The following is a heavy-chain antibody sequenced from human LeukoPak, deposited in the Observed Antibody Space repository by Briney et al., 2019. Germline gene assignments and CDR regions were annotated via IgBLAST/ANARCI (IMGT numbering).Heavy chain of an antibody. V-gene: IGHV3-21*01. Sequence: GGSLRLSCAASGFTFSSYSMNWVRQAPGKGLEWVSSISSSSSYIYYAESVKGRFTISRDNAKNSLYLQMNSLRAQDTAVYYCAREFWNYALDYWGQGTLVTVSS. CDR3: AREFWNYALDY. CDR1: GFTFSSYS. J-gene: IGHJ4*02. D-gene: IGHD1-7*01. CDR2: ISSSSSYI.